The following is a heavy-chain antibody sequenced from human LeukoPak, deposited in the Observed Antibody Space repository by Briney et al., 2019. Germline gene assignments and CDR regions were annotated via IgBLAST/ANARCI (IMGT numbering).Heavy chain of an antibody. CDR2: IYYSGNT. Sequence: SETLSLTCTVSGGSISGYYCSWIRQSPGTGLEWIGHIYYSGNTNYNPSLTSRLTISLDTSKNQFSLKMSAVTAADTAVYYCARDTGDYVSYWYFDLWGRGTLVTVSS. CDR1: GGSISGYY. D-gene: IGHD4-17*01. V-gene: IGHV4-59*01. J-gene: IGHJ2*01. CDR3: ARDTGDYVSYWYFDL.